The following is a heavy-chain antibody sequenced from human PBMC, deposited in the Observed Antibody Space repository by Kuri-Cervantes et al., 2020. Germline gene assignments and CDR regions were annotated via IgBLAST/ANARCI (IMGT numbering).Heavy chain of an antibody. CDR3: ARDGWGLPLENAFDI. CDR1: GGSFSGYY. CDR2: INHSGST. J-gene: IGHJ3*02. Sequence: ESLKISCAVYGGSFSGYYWSWIRQPPGKGLEWIGKINHSGSTNYNPSLKSRVTISVDTSKNQFSLKLSSVTAADTAVYYCARDGWGLPLENAFDIWGQGTMVTVSS. V-gene: IGHV4-34*01. D-gene: IGHD2-21*01.